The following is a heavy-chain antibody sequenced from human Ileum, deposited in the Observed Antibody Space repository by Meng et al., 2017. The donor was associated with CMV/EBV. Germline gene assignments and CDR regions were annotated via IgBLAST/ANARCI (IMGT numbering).Heavy chain of an antibody. D-gene: IGHD3-16*01. CDR2: ITSSSSHI. V-gene: IGHV3-21*01. CDR1: EFTFSSYS. CDR3: AELRSSVFDI. J-gene: IGHJ3*02. Sequence: GESLKISCAASEFTFSSYSMNWVRQAPGKGLEWVSSITSSSSHIYYADSVRGRFTISRDNAENSLYLQMNSLRAEDAAVYYCAELRSSVFDIWGQGTMVTVSS.